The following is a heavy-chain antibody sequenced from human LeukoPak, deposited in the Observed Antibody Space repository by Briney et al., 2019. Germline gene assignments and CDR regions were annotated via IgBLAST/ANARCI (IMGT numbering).Heavy chain of an antibody. D-gene: IGHD5-12*01. V-gene: IGHV3-74*03. CDR2: IHNDGSGA. CDR3: ASPAATIPGYYYYGMDV. CDR1: GFPFVKSW. J-gene: IGHJ6*02. Sequence: GGSLRLSCAASGFPFVKSWMHWVRQTPGKGLMWVSRIHNDGSGATYADSVKGRFTISRDNAKNTLFLQMNSLRAEDTATYYCASPAATIPGYYYYGMDVWGQGTTVTVSS.